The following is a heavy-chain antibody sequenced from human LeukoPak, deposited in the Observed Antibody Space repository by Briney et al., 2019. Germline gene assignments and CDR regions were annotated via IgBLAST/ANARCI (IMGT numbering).Heavy chain of an antibody. J-gene: IGHJ4*02. D-gene: IGHD2-21*01. CDR2: FDPEDGET. CDR3: ATDSLFVCGGDC. V-gene: IGHV1-24*01. Sequence: ASVKVSCKVSGYTLTELSMHWVRQAPGKGLEWMGGFDPEDGETIYAQKFQGRVTMTEDTSTDTAYMELSSLRSEDTAVYYCATDSLFVCGGDCWGQGTLVTVSS. CDR1: GYTLTELS.